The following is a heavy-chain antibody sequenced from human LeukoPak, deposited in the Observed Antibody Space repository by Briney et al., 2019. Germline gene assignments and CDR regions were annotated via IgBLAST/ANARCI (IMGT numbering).Heavy chain of an antibody. CDR3: ARDEEGDYDFDY. D-gene: IGHD4-17*01. V-gene: IGHV3-48*03. Sequence: GGSLRLSCAASGFTFSSYEMNWVRQAPGKGLDWVSHISSSGNTIHYADSVKGRFTVSRDNAKNSVYLQMNSLRAEDTAVYYCARDEEGDYDFDYWGQGTLVTVSS. J-gene: IGHJ4*02. CDR2: ISSSGNTI. CDR1: GFTFSSYE.